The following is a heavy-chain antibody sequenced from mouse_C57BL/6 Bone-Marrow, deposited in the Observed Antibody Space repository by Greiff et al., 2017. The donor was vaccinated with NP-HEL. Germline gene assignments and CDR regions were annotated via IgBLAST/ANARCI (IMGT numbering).Heavy chain of an antibody. V-gene: IGHV1-42*01. CDR1: GYSFIGYY. D-gene: IGHD3-3*01. Sequence: EVKLQQSGPELVKPGASVKISCKASGYSFIGYYMNWVKQSPEKSLEWIGEINPSTGGTTYNQKFKAKATLTVDKSSSTAYMQLKSLTSEDSAVYYCAREGRRWYFDVWGTGTTVTVSS. CDR2: INPSTGGT. CDR3: AREGRRWYFDV. J-gene: IGHJ1*03.